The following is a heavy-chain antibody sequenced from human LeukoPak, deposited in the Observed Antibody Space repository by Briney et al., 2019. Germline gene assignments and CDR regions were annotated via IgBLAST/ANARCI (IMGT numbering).Heavy chain of an antibody. CDR2: ISGYNADT. D-gene: IGHD2-8*01. Sequence: ASVKVSCKASGYILTNYGITWVRQAPGQGLEWMGWISGYNADTDSAQKVQGRLTMTTDTSTNTAYMELRSLRSDDTAVYYCARFLCDNGVCHRAFDIWGRGTAVTVS. J-gene: IGHJ3*02. V-gene: IGHV1-18*01. CDR1: GYILTNYG. CDR3: ARFLCDNGVCHRAFDI.